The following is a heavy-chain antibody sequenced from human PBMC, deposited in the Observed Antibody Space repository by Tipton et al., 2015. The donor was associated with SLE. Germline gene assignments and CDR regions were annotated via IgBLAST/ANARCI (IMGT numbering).Heavy chain of an antibody. D-gene: IGHD3-10*01. CDR2: ISSSGSTI. V-gene: IGHV3-11*04. CDR1: GFTFSNAW. CDR3: ARESYYSGYFDY. Sequence: SLRLSCAASGFTFSNAWMSWVRQAPGKGLEWVSYISSSGSTIYYADSVKGRFTISRDNAKNSLYLQMNSLRAEDTAVYYCARESYYSGYFDYWGQGTLVTVSS. J-gene: IGHJ4*02.